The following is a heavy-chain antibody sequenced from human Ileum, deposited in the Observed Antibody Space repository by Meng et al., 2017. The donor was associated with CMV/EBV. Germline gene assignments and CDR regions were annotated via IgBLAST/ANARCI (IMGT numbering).Heavy chain of an antibody. CDR3: ARGVAFDF. J-gene: IGHJ4*02. CDR1: GYTCRDYG. CDR2: ISAFNGNT. Sequence: RVSCKASGYTCRDYGISWVRQAPGQGLEWIGWISAFNGNTDYAQKLQGRVTLTTETSTETAYMDLTNLRSDDTAVYYCARGVAFDFWGQGTLVTVSS. V-gene: IGHV1-18*01. D-gene: IGHD2-15*01.